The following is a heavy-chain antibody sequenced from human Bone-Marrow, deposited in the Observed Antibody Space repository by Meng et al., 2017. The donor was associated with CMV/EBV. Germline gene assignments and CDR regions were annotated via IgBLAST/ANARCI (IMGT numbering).Heavy chain of an antibody. CDR3: ARACRSTSCHTERDAFDI. V-gene: IGHV1-8*03. D-gene: IGHD2-2*02. Sequence: ASVKVSCKASGYTFTSYGISWVRQAPGQGLEWMGWMNPNSGNTGYAQKFQGRVTITRNTSISTAYMELSSLRSEDTAGYYCARACRSTSCHTERDAFDIWGQGTMVTVSS. CDR2: MNPNSGNT. J-gene: IGHJ3*02. CDR1: GYTFTSYG.